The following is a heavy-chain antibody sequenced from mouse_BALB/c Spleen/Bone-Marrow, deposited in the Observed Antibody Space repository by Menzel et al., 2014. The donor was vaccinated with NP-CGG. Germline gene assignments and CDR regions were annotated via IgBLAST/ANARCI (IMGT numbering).Heavy chain of an antibody. CDR3: TRGGNFITMVVVDFDY. D-gene: IGHD1-1*01. V-gene: IGHV1-15*01. Sequence: LEESGAELVRPGASVTLSCKASGYTFTDYEMHWVKQTPVHGLEWIGAIDPETGGTAYNQKFKGKATLTADKSSSTAYMELRSLTSEDSAVYYCTRGGNFITMVVVDFDYWGQGTTLTVSS. J-gene: IGHJ2*01. CDR2: IDPETGGT. CDR1: GYTFTDYE.